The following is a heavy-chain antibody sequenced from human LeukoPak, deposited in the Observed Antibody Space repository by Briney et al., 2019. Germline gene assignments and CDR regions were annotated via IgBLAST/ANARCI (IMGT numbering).Heavy chain of an antibody. D-gene: IGHD2-15*01. Sequence: HGESLEISCKGSGYSFTTYWIGWVRQMPGKGLEWMGVIYPGDSNTRYSPSFQGQVTISADKSISTAYLQWSSLKASDTAIYYCARRYCSADSCYHIDYWGQGTLVTVSS. V-gene: IGHV5-51*01. CDR3: ARRYCSADSCYHIDY. CDR1: GYSFTTYW. J-gene: IGHJ4*02. CDR2: IYPGDSNT.